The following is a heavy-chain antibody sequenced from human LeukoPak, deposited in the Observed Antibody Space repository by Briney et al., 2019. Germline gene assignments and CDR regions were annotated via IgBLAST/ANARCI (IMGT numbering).Heavy chain of an antibody. CDR3: ARLKVVTSSYWYFDL. J-gene: IGHJ2*01. D-gene: IGHD4-23*01. CDR2: IHPGDSDT. V-gene: IGHV5-51*01. Sequence: GESLKISCKASGYSIITYWIGWVRQMPGKDLEWMGIIHPGDSDTRYSPSFQGQVTISVDKSISTAYLQWSSLKASDTAMYYCARLKVVTSSYWYFDLWGRGTLVTVSS. CDR1: GYSIITYW.